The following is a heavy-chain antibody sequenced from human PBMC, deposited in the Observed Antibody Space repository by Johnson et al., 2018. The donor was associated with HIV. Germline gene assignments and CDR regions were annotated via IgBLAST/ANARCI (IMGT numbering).Heavy chain of an antibody. Sequence: QMQLVESGGGVVQPGGSLRLSCAASGFTFSSYGMHWVRQAPGKGLEWVAVISYDGSNKYYADSVKGRFTISRDNSKTTLYLQMSSLRAEDTAVYYCAKERNWSAYASASPGAFDMWGQGTMVTVSS. V-gene: IGHV3-30*18. CDR3: AKERNWSAYASASPGAFDM. CDR2: ISYDGSNK. D-gene: IGHD6-6*01. J-gene: IGHJ3*02. CDR1: GFTFSSYG.